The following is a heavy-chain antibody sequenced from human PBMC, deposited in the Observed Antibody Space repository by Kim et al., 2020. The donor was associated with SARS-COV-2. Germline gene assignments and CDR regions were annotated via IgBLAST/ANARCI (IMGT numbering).Heavy chain of an antibody. CDR3: AKGRGSPYSSGWYYFDY. Sequence: VKGLFTIPRDNSKNTLYLQMNSLRAEDTAVYYCAKGRGSPYSSGWYYFDYWGQGTLVTVSS. J-gene: IGHJ4*02. V-gene: IGHV3-30*02. D-gene: IGHD6-19*01.